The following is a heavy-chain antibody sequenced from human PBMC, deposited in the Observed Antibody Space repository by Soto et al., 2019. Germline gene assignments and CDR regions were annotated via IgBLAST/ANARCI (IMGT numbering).Heavy chain of an antibody. CDR2: ISSSSRYI. D-gene: IGHD6-19*01. Sequence: EVQLVESGGGLVKPGGSLRLSCAASGFTFSSYSMKWVRQAPGKGLEWVSLISSSSRYIYYADSLKGRFTISRDNAKKSLYLQMNSLRAEDTAVYYCARVGYSSGWLPDYWGQVTLVTVSS. V-gene: IGHV3-21*01. CDR3: ARVGYSSGWLPDY. J-gene: IGHJ4*02. CDR1: GFTFSSYS.